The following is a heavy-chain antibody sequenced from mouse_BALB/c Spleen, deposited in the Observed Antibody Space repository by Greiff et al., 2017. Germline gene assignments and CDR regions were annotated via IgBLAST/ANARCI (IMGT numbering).Heavy chain of an antibody. CDR3: ARRGDGNYVGFAY. CDR2: ISSGGSYT. CDR1: GFTFSSYG. V-gene: IGHV5-6*03. J-gene: IGHJ3*01. D-gene: IGHD2-1*01. Sequence: EVKLVESGGGLVKPEGSLKLSCAASGFTFSSYGMSWVRQTPDKRLEWVATISSGGSYTYYPDSVKGRFTISRDNAKNTLYLQMSSLKSEDTAMYYCARRGDGNYVGFAYWGQGTLVTVSA.